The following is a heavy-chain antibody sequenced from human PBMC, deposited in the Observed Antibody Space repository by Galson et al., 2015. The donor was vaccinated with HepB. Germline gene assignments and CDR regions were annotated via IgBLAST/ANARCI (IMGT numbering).Heavy chain of an antibody. D-gene: IGHD3-22*01. Sequence: SLRLSCAASGFTFDDYAMHWVRQAPGKGLEWVSGISWNSGSIGYADSVKGRFTISRDNAKNSLYLQMNSLRDEDTAVYYCTTGVSSGYYPWGQGTLVTVSS. V-gene: IGHV3-9*01. CDR1: GFTFDDYA. CDR2: ISWNSGSI. CDR3: TTGVSSGYYP. J-gene: IGHJ5*02.